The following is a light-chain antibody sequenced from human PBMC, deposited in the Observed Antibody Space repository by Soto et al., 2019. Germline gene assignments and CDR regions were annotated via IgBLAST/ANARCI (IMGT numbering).Light chain of an antibody. CDR2: EVS. V-gene: IGLV2-14*01. CDR1: SSDVGTYNY. Sequence: QSALTRPASVSGSPGQSITISCTGTSSDVGTYNYVSWYQQHPGEAPKLMIYEVSNRPSGVSNRFSGSKSGNTASLTISGLQAEDEADYYCSSYTSSISVIFGGGTKLTVL. CDR3: SSYTSSISVI. J-gene: IGLJ2*01.